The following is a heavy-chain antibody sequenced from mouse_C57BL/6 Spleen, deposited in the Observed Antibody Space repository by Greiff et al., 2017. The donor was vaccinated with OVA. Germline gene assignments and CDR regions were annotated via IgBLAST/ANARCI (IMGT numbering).Heavy chain of an antibody. CDR2: IYPGSGST. CDR1: GYTFTSYW. J-gene: IGHJ4*01. CDR3: ARVGVHDYGSSYYAMDD. Sequence: QVQLQQPGAELVKPGASVKMSCKASGYTFTSYWITWVKQRPGQGLEWIGDIYPGSGSTNYNEKFKSKATLTVDTSSSTAYMQLSSLTSEDSAVYYCARVGVHDYGSSYYAMDDWGKGTSVTVSS. V-gene: IGHV1-55*01. D-gene: IGHD1-1*01.